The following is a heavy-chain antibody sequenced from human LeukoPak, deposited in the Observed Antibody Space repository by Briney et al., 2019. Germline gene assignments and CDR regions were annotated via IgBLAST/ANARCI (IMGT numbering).Heavy chain of an antibody. V-gene: IGHV4-39*01. Sequence: SETLSLTCTVSGGSISSSSYYWGWIRQPPGKGLEWIVSIYYSGSTYYNPSLKSRVTISVDTSKNQFSLKLSSVTAADTAVYYCARRLVITFGGVLNWFDPWGQGTLVTVSS. CDR1: GGSISSSSYY. CDR3: ARRLVITFGGVLNWFDP. D-gene: IGHD3-16*01. J-gene: IGHJ5*02. CDR2: IYYSGST.